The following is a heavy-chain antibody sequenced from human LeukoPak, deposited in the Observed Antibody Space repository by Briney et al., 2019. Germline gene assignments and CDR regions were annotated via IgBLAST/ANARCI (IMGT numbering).Heavy chain of an antibody. D-gene: IGHD2-15*01. J-gene: IGHJ4*02. V-gene: IGHV4-30-4*08. CDR1: GGSISSGDYY. CDR2: IYYSGST. Sequence: SETLSLTCTVSGGSISSGDYYWSWIRQPPGKGLEWIGYIYYSGSTYYNPSLKSRVTISVDTSKNQFSLKLSSVTAADTAVYYCARYLCSGGSCYSGFDYWGQGTLVTVSS. CDR3: ARYLCSGGSCYSGFDY.